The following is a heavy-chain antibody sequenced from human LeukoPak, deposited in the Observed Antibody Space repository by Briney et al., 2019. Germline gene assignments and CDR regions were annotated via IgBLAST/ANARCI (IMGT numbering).Heavy chain of an antibody. V-gene: IGHV3-23*01. Sequence: GGSLRLSCAASGFIVSSYAMTWVRQAPGKGLEWVSGISGSGDSTYYGDSVKGRFTISRDNSNNTLDLQMNSLRAEDTAVYYCAKAAGSSVHYWGQGTLVTVSS. CDR3: AKAAGSSVHY. CDR1: GFIVSSYA. CDR2: ISGSGDST. J-gene: IGHJ4*02. D-gene: IGHD6-19*01.